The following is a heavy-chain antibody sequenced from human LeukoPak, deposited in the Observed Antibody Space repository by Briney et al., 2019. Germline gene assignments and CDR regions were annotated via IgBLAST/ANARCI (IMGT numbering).Heavy chain of an antibody. CDR2: ISGSGGST. D-gene: IGHD3-10*01. CDR1: GFTFSSYA. Sequence: PGGSLRLSCAASGFTFSSYAMSWVRQAPGKGLEWVSAISGSGGSTYYADSVKGRFTISRDNSKYTLYLQMNSLRAEDTAVYYCAKHPQAYYYGSGSYYNKNWFDPWGQGTLVTVSS. CDR3: AKHPQAYYYGSGSYYNKNWFDP. J-gene: IGHJ5*02. V-gene: IGHV3-23*01.